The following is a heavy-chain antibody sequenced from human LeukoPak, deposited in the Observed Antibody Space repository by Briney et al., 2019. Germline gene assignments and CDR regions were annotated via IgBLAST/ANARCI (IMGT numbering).Heavy chain of an antibody. CDR1: GFTFSTYA. D-gene: IGHD6-13*01. Sequence: GGSLRLSCAASGFTFSTYAMSWVPQAPGKGLEWVSTISVSGGSTYYADSVKGRFTISRDNSKNTLYLQVESLRAEGTAVYYCARGAVIQYSSSWYSHLFSDFWGQGTLVTVSS. CDR3: ARGAVIQYSSSWYSHLFSDF. V-gene: IGHV3-23*01. CDR2: ISVSGGST. J-gene: IGHJ4*02.